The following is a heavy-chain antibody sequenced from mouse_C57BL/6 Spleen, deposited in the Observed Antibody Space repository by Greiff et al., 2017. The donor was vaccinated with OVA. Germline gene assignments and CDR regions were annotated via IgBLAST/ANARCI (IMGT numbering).Heavy chain of an antibody. CDR3: ARSRPTVVDY. V-gene: IGHV1-50*01. D-gene: IGHD1-1*01. CDR2: TDPSDSYT. J-gene: IGHJ2*01. CDR1: GYTFTSYW. Sequence: QVQLQQPGAELVKPGASVKLSCKASGYTFTSYWMQWVKQRPGQGLEWIGETDPSDSYTNYNQKFKGKATLTVDTSSSTAYMQLSSLTSEDSAVYYCARSRPTVVDYWGQGTTLTVSS.